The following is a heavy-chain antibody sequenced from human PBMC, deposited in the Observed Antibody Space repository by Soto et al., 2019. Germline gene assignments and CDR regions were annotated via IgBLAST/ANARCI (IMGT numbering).Heavy chain of an antibody. CDR3: AMARSGYYFDY. Sequence: GGSLRLSCAASGFTVSSNYMSWVRQAPGKGLEWVSVIYSGGSTYYADSVKGRFTISRDNSKNTLYLQMNSLRAEDTAVYYCAMARSGYYFDYWGQGTLVTVSS. D-gene: IGHD3-22*01. CDR2: IYSGGST. V-gene: IGHV3-53*01. J-gene: IGHJ4*02. CDR1: GFTVSSNY.